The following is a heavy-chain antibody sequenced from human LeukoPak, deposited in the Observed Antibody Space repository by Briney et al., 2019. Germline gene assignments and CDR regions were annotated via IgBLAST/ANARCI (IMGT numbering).Heavy chain of an antibody. CDR3: ARIRTLYLVDY. Sequence: KSSETLSLTCTVSGGSISSGSYYWSWIRQPAGKGLEWIGRIYTSGTTNYNPSLKSRVTISVDTSKNQFPLRLSCVTADDTVVYYCARIRTLYLVDYGGQGTLVSVSS. D-gene: IGHD2-8*01. J-gene: IGHJ4*02. CDR2: IYTSGTT. CDR1: GGSISSGSYY. V-gene: IGHV4-61*02.